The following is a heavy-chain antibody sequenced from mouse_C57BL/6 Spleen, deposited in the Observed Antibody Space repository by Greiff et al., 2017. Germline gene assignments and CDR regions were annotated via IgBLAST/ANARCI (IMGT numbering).Heavy chain of an antibody. J-gene: IGHJ4*01. V-gene: IGHV3-6*01. CDR1: GYSITSGYY. CDR2: ISYDGSN. Sequence: EVQLQESGPGLVKPSQSLSLTCSVTGYSITSGYYWNWIRQFPGNKLEWMGYISYDGSNNYNPSLKNRISITRDTSKNQFFLKLKSLTTEDTATYYCARWLLNYARDYWGQGTSVTVSS. CDR3: ARWLLNYARDY. D-gene: IGHD2-3*01.